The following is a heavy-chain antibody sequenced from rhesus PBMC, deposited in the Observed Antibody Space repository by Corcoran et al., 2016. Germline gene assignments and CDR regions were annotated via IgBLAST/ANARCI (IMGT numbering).Heavy chain of an antibody. CDR3: ARDGPPYYGLDS. J-gene: IGHJ6*01. V-gene: IGHV4-80*01. CDR2: INGNRGST. CDR1: GASIRSYW. Sequence: QVQLQESGPGLVKPSETLSLTCAVSGASIRSYWWNWIRQPPGKGLEGVGEINGNRGSTNYNPPRKSRVNSSRDESKNQFSLKLSSVTAADTAVYYCARDGPPYYGLDSWGQGVVVTVSS.